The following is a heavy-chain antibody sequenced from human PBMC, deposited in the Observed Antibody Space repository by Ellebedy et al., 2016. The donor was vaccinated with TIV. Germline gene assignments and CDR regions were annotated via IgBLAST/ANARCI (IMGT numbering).Heavy chain of an antibody. CDR2: ASGSGGST. CDR1: GFTFSRYA. D-gene: IGHD1-26*01. Sequence: GESLKISCEASGFTFSRYAMSWVRQAPGKGLEWVSAASGSGGSTYYADSVKGRFTISRDNSKNTVYLQMNSLRAEDTAVYFCAKMRGATGSWYFDLWGRGTLVPVSS. V-gene: IGHV3-23*01. J-gene: IGHJ2*01. CDR3: AKMRGATGSWYFDL.